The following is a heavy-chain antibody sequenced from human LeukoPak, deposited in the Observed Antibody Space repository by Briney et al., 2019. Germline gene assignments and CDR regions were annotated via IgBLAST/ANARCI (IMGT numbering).Heavy chain of an antibody. CDR3: ATDRGYSYGFYPDY. J-gene: IGHJ4*02. D-gene: IGHD5-18*01. CDR1: GFTFDDYA. V-gene: IGHV3-43D*03. CDR2: ISWDGGST. Sequence: LTGGSLRLSCAASGFTFDDYAMHWVRQAPGKGLEWVSLISWDGGSTYYADSVKGRFTISRDNSKNSLYLQMNSLRAEDTALYYYATDRGYSYGFYPDYWGQGTLVTVSS.